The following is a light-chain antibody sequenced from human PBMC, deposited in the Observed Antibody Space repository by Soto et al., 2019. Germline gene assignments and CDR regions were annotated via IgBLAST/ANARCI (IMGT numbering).Light chain of an antibody. J-gene: IGKJ5*01. V-gene: IGKV3-20*01. CDR1: QSVSSSF. CDR3: QQYGSSPRT. Sequence: EIVLTQSPGTLSLSPGEISSVSFMASQSVSSSFLAWYQQKVGQAPRLLIYGASSRATGIPDRLSGSGSGTDFTLTISRLEPEDFAVYYCQQYGSSPRTFGQGTRLEIK. CDR2: GAS.